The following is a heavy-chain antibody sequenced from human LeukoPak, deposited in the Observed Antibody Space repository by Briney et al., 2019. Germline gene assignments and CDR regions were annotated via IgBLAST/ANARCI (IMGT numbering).Heavy chain of an antibody. CDR2: ISGSGETT. J-gene: IGHJ4*02. CDR3: AKTHGYFDQ. D-gene: IGHD3-22*01. CDR1: GFTLSSYG. V-gene: IGHV3-23*01. Sequence: PGGSLRLSCAASGFTLSSYGMTWLRQTPAKGLEWVSAISGSGETTYYSDSVKGRFTISRENSKNTLFLQMNSLRVEDAAMYYCAKTHGYFDQWGQGTLVAVSS.